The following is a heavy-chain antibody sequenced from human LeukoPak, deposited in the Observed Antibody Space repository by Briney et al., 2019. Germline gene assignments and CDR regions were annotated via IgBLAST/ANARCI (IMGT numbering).Heavy chain of an antibody. D-gene: IGHD3-3*01. CDR3: ARGRVSVYWSGYRQDYYYYYMDV. CDR2: ISHTGGSP. J-gene: IGHJ6*03. V-gene: IGHV3-23*01. CDR1: GITFSSYG. Sequence: HPGGSLRLSCAASGITFSSYGMSWVRQVPGKGLEWVSSISHTGGSPYYADSVKGRFTVSRDNSKNTLYLQMNSLTVKDTAIYYCARGRVSVYWSGYRQDYYYYYMDVWGKGTAVTVSS.